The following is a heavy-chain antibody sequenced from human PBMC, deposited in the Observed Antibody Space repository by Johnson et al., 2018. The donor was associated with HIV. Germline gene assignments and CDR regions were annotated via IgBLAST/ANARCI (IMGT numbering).Heavy chain of an antibody. D-gene: IGHD5-24*01. CDR2: IKWNSGSI. J-gene: IGHJ3*02. CDR1: GFTVSANY. CDR3: AKDREMATITFVEVAFDI. V-gene: IGHV3-9*01. Sequence: VQLVESGGGVVQPGGSLRLSCAASGFTVSANYMTWVRQAPGKGLEWVSGIKWNSGSIGYADSVKGRFTISRDNARYSLYLQMNSLRAEDTALYYCAKDREMATITFVEVAFDIWGQGTMVTVSS.